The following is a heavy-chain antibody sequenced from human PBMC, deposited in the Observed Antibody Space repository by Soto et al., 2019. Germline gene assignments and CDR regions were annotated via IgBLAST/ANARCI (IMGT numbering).Heavy chain of an antibody. J-gene: IGHJ6*02. Sequence: QLVQSGPEVKKPGASVKVSCRASDYTFTKYGVSWVRQAPGQGLEWLGWLSVHTGQTRYARKVQGRATMTADTSANTAYMELRSLISDDTAVYYCARARYCSSPSCYNHYYSGMDIWGQGTTVTVSS. D-gene: IGHD2-2*02. V-gene: IGHV1-18*01. CDR2: LSVHTGQT. CDR3: ARARYCSSPSCYNHYYSGMDI. CDR1: DYTFTKYG.